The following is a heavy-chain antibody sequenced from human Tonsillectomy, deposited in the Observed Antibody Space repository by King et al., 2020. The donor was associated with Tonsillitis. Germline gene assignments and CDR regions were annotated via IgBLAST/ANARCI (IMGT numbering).Heavy chain of an antibody. V-gene: IGHV1-46*01. CDR1: GYTFTSYY. D-gene: IGHD3-22*01. CDR2: INPSGGST. CDR3: ARDPYYYDSSGYYAKYYFDY. J-gene: IGHJ4*02. Sequence: VQLVESGAEVKKPGASVKVSCKASGYTFTSYYMHWVRQAPGQGLEWMGIINPSGGSTSYAQKFQGRVTMTRDTSTSTVYMELSRLRSEDTAVYYCARDPYYYDSSGYYAKYYFDYWGQGTLVTVSS.